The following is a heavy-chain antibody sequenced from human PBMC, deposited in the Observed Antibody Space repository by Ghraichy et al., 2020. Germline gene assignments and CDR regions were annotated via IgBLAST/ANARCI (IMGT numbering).Heavy chain of an antibody. CDR2: INHSGST. J-gene: IGHJ4*02. CDR1: GGSFSGYY. CDR3: ASESGSYLRVFDY. V-gene: IGHV4-34*01. Sequence: SETLSLTCAVYGGSFSGYYWSWIRQPPGKGLEWIGEINHSGSTNYNPSLKSRVTISVDTSKNQFSLKLSSVTAADTAVYYCASESGSYLRVFDYWGQGTLVTVSS. D-gene: IGHD1-26*01.